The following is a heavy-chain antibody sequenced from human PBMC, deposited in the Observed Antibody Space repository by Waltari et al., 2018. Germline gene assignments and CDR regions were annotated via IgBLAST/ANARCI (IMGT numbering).Heavy chain of an antibody. V-gene: IGHV3-21*01. J-gene: IGHJ5*02. CDR1: GFTFSSYS. CDR3: ARDRGLYYDNAFDP. CDR2: ISSSSSYI. Sequence: EVQLVESGGGLVKPGGSLRLSCAASGFTFSSYSMNWVRQAPGKGLEWVSSISSSSSYIYYADSVKGRFTISRDNAKNSLYLQMNSLRAEDTAVYYCARDRGLYYDNAFDPWGQGTLVTVSS. D-gene: IGHD3-22*01.